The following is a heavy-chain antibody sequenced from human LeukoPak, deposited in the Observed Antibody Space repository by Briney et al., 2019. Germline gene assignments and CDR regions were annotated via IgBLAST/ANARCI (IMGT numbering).Heavy chain of an antibody. V-gene: IGHV1-69*04. Sequence: ASVKVSCKASGGTFSSYAISWVRQAPGQGLEWMGRIIPILGIANYAQNFQGRVTITADKSTSTAYMEMSSLRSEDTAVYYCARDGDGYNWGFDWGQGTLVTVSS. J-gene: IGHJ4*02. D-gene: IGHD5-24*01. CDR1: GGTFSSYA. CDR2: IIPILGIA. CDR3: ARDGDGYNWGFD.